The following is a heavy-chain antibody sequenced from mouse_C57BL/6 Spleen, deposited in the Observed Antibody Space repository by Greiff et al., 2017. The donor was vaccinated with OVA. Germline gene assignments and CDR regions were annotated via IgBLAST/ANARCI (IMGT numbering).Heavy chain of an antibody. CDR1: GYTFTEYT. CDR3: ARHEEAIYYYGSSYFDV. D-gene: IGHD1-1*01. J-gene: IGHJ1*03. CDR2: FYPGSGSI. Sequence: LQESGAELVKPGASVKLSCKASGYTFTEYTIHWVKQRSGQGLEWIGWFYPGSGSIKYNEKFKDKATLTADKSSSTVYMELSRLTSEDSAVYFCARHEEAIYYYGSSYFDVWGTGTTVTVSS. V-gene: IGHV1-62-2*01.